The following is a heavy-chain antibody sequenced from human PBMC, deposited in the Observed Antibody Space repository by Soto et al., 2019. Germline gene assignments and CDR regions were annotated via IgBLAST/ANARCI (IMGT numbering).Heavy chain of an antibody. J-gene: IGHJ4*02. CDR2: IYWDDNK. V-gene: IGHV2-5*02. CDR1: GFSLRTTGVG. Sequence: QITLKESGPTLVNPTQTLTLTCTYTGFSLRTTGVGVGWIRQPPGKALEWLGIIYWDDNKRYSPSLKSRLTLTNDISKSQVVLTMTNMDPVDTATYYCAHTWGLPFDYWGQGPLVIVSS. D-gene: IGHD3-16*01. CDR3: AHTWGLPFDY.